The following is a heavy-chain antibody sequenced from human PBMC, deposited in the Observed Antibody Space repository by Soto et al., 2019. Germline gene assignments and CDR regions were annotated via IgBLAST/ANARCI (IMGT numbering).Heavy chain of an antibody. CDR1: GGSISNYD. V-gene: IGHV4-59*01. D-gene: IGHD2-21*02. J-gene: IGHJ6*02. CDR3: ARDLWGYCGTDCYPLDV. CDR2: IYYSGIT. Sequence: SETLSLTCTVSGGSISNYDWTWIRQPPGKGLEWIGYIYYSGITNYNLSLKSRVTISVDKSKNQFSLKLNSLTAADTAVYYCARDLWGYCGTDCYPLDVWGQGTTVTVSS.